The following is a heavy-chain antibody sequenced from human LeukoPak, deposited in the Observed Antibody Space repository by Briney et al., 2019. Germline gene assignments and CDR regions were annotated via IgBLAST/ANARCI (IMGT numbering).Heavy chain of an antibody. Sequence: SETLSLTCTVSGGSISHNYWSWIRQPAGKGLEWIGRIYDSGSGSVNYNPSLKSRVTMSLDTIKNQISLKLASVTAADTAVYYCASWGIVGSTRPDFWGQGILITVSS. V-gene: IGHV4-4*07. CDR1: GGSISHNY. D-gene: IGHD1-26*01. CDR3: ASWGIVGSTRPDF. J-gene: IGHJ4*02. CDR2: IYDSGSGSV.